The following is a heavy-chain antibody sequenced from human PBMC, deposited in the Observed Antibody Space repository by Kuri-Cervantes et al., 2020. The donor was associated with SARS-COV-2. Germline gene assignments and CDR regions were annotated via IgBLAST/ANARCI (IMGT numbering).Heavy chain of an antibody. D-gene: IGHD3-10*01. V-gene: IGHV4-4*09. CDR2: IFHSGST. J-gene: IGHJ4*02. CDR1: GGSISSYY. Sequence: SETLSLTCTVSGGSISSYYWSWIRQPPGKGLEWLGFIFHSGSTYYNPSLKSRVTLSVETSKNQFSLKLSSVTAADTAVYYCARTSYGSALYWGQGTLVTVSS. CDR3: ARTSYGSALY.